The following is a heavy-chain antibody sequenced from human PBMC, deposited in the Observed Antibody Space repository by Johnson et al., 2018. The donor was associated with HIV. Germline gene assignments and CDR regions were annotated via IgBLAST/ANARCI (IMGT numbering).Heavy chain of an antibody. D-gene: IGHD6-6*01. CDR3: ANSYSSSSGNNDYAFDI. CDR1: GFTFSSYD. Sequence: MLLVESGGGLVQPGGSLRLSCAASGFTFSSYDMHWVRQGTGKGLEWVSAIGTAGDTYYPGSVKGRFTISRENAKNSLYLQMNSLRAGDTAVYYCANSYSSSSGNNDYAFDIWGQGTMVTVSS. J-gene: IGHJ3*02. CDR2: IGTAGDT. V-gene: IGHV3-13*01.